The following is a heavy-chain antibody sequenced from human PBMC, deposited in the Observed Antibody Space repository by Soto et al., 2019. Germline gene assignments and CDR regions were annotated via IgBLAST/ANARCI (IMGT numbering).Heavy chain of an antibody. Sequence: GASVKVSCKASGFTFTSSAVQWVRQARGQRLEWIGWIVVGSGNTNYAQKFQERVTITRDMSTSTAYMELSSLRSEDTAVYYCAAKWDYNYGMDVWGQGTTVTVSS. J-gene: IGHJ6*02. CDR1: GFTFTSSA. V-gene: IGHV1-58*01. D-gene: IGHD2-8*01. CDR3: AAKWDYNYGMDV. CDR2: IVVGSGNT.